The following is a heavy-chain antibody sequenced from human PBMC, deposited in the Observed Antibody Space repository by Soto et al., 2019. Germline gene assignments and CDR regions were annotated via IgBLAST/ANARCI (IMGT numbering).Heavy chain of an antibody. Sequence: GGSLRLSCAASGFTFSSYSMNWVRQAPGKGLEWVSSISSSSSYIYYADSVKGRFTISRDNAKNSLYLQMNSLRAEDTAVYYCAKTSGYDYMNPSGLDYWGQGTLVTVSS. CDR1: GFTFSSYS. V-gene: IGHV3-21*01. CDR3: AKTSGYDYMNPSGLDY. J-gene: IGHJ4*02. CDR2: ISSSSSYI. D-gene: IGHD5-12*01.